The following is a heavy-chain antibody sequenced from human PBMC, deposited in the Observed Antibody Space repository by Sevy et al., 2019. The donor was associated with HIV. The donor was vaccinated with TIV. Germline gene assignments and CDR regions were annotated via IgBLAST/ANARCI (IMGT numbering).Heavy chain of an antibody. V-gene: IGHV1-69*13. CDR3: ARKTYYDRSASDYSGWFDP. J-gene: IGHJ5*02. CDR2: IIPIFGTA. CDR1: GGTFSSYA. D-gene: IGHD3-22*01. Sequence: ASVKVSCKASGGTFSSYAISWVRQAPGQGLEWMGGIIPIFGTANYAQKFQGRATITADESTSTAYMELSSLRSEDTAVYYCARKTYYDRSASDYSGWFDPWGQGTLVTDSS.